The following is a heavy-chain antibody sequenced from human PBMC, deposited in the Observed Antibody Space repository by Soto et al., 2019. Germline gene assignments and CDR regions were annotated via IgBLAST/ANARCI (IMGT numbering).Heavy chain of an antibody. CDR3: TRLDFLYCSGGSCNEPFDY. J-gene: IGHJ4*02. Sequence: GGSLRLSCAASGFTFSGSAMHWVRQASGKGLEWVGRIRSKANSYATAYAASVKGRFTISRDDSKNTAYLQMNSLKTEDTAVYYCTRLDFLYCSGGSCNEPFDYWGQGTLVTVSS. V-gene: IGHV3-73*01. CDR1: GFTFSGSA. CDR2: IRSKANSYAT. D-gene: IGHD2-15*01.